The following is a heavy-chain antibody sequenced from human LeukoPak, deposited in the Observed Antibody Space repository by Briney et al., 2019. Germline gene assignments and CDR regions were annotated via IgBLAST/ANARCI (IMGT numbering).Heavy chain of an antibody. D-gene: IGHD2-21*02. CDR1: GGSISSYY. CDR2: IYTSGST. V-gene: IGHV4-4*07. CDR3: ARNPALVVTAIADYYYDY. Sequence: SETLSLTCTVSGGSISSYYWSGRRQPAGKGLEWIGRIYTSGSTNYNPSLKSRVTMSVDTSKNQFSLKLSSVTAADTAVYYCARNPALVVTAIADYYYDYWRQATLVTVSS. J-gene: IGHJ4*02.